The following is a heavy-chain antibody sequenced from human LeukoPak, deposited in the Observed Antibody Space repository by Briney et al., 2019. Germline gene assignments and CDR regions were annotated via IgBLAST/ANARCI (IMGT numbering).Heavy chain of an antibody. CDR3: ARSGGWFDP. D-gene: IGHD3-10*01. V-gene: IGHV4-39*01. Sequence: SETLSLTCTVSGGSISSSSYYWGWIRQPPGKGLEWIGSIYYSGSTYYNPSLKSRVTISVDTSKNQFSLKLSSVTAADTAVYYCARSGGWFDPWGQGTLVTVSS. CDR1: GGSISSSSYY. J-gene: IGHJ5*02. CDR2: IYYSGST.